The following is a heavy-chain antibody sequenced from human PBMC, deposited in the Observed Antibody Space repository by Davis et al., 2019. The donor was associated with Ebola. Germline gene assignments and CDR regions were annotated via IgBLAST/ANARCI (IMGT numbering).Heavy chain of an antibody. D-gene: IGHD2-15*01. CDR1: GYSFTSYW. CDR3: ARQSSVVAATGSGMDV. J-gene: IGHJ6*04. Sequence: GESLKISCKGSGYSFTSYWIGWVRQMPGKGLEWMGIIFTGDSDTRYRPSFRGQVTISADKSFKTAFLQWSSLKASDTARYYCARQSSVVAATGSGMDVWGKGTTVTVSS. V-gene: IGHV5-51*01. CDR2: IFTGDSDT.